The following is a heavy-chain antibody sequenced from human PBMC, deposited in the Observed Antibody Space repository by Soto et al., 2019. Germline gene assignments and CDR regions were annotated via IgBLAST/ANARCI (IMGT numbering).Heavy chain of an antibody. D-gene: IGHD2-21*02. J-gene: IGHJ4*02. CDR2: IYYSGRT. V-gene: IGHV4-39*01. Sequence: SETLSLTCIGSGESISSSSYYWGWIRQPPGKGLEWIGSIYYSGRTYYNPSFKSRVTISIDTSKNQFSLKLRSVTATDTAVYYCARQRTTVVTQAYFDHWGPGALVTVSS. CDR1: GESISSSSYY. CDR3: ARQRTTVVTQAYFDH.